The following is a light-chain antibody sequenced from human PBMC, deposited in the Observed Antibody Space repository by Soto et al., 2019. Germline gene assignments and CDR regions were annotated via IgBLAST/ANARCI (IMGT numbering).Light chain of an antibody. CDR1: QSISNN. CDR3: QQRGNWPLT. V-gene: IGKV3-11*01. Sequence: EIVLTQSPATLSLSPGERATLSCRASQSISNNLAWYQQKPGQAPRLLIYDASNRAAGIPARFSGCGSGTDFTLTISSLEPADFAVYYCQQRGNWPLTFGGGTKVEIK. J-gene: IGKJ4*01. CDR2: DAS.